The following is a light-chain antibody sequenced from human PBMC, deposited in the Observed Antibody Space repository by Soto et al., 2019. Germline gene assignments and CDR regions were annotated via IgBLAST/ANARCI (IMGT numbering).Light chain of an antibody. J-gene: IGLJ2*01. CDR1: SSDIGDYDY. CDR3: CSYTDIALDVV. Sequence: QSALTQPASVSGSPGQSITISCTGTSSDIGDYDYVSWYQHLPGKAPKLLIFDVTHRPSGVSDRFSGSKSGNTAPLTISGVRPEHEADYYCCSYTDIALDVVSGGGTQVTVL. CDR2: DVT. V-gene: IGLV2-14*01.